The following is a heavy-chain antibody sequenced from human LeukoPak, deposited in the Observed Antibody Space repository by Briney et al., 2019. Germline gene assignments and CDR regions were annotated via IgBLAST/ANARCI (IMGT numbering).Heavy chain of an antibody. Sequence: SVKVSCKTSGCTFSSYTITWVRQAPGQGLQWMGWINTSTGNPTYAQGFTGRFVFSLDTSVSTTYLQIRGLKAEDTAVYYCARAFQSLGGLSLPDFWGQGTLVTVSS. CDR1: GCTFSSYT. J-gene: IGHJ4*02. V-gene: IGHV7-4-1*02. CDR3: ARAFQSLGGLSLPDF. D-gene: IGHD3-16*02. CDR2: INTSTGNP.